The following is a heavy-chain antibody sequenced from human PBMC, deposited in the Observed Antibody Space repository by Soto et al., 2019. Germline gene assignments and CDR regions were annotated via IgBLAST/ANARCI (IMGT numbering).Heavy chain of an antibody. D-gene: IGHD6-19*01. Sequence: GASVKVSCKASGGTFSSYSISWVRQAPGQGLEWMGRIIPILGIANYAQKFQGRVTITADKSTSTAYMELSSLRSEDTAVYYCARDTLVAGTPPGMDVWGQGTTVTVS. J-gene: IGHJ6*02. CDR1: GGTFSSYS. V-gene: IGHV1-69*04. CDR2: IIPILGIA. CDR3: ARDTLVAGTPPGMDV.